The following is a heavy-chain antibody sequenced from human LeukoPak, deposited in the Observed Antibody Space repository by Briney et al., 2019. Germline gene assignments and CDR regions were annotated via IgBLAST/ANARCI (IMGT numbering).Heavy chain of an antibody. CDR3: AKGNSVAGSYNWFDP. V-gene: IGHV3-23*01. D-gene: IGHD6-19*01. Sequence: SCKASGYTFTSYGISWVRQAPGKGLEWVSAISGSGGSTYYADSVKGRFTISRDNSKNTLYLQMNSLRAEDTAVYYCAKGNSVAGSYNWFDPWGQGTLVTVSS. CDR1: GYTFTSYG. J-gene: IGHJ5*02. CDR2: ISGSGGST.